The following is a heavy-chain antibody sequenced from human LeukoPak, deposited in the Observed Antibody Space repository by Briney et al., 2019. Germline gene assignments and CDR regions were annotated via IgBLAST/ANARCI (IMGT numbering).Heavy chain of an antibody. Sequence: PGGSLRLSCAASGFTFSSYAMHWVRQAPGKGLEWVAVISYDGSNKYYADSVKGRFTISRDNSKNTLYLQMNSLRAEDTAVYYCARDRVRSGYDSGYYFDYWGQGTLVTVSS. V-gene: IGHV3-30*04. CDR2: ISYDGSNK. J-gene: IGHJ4*02. CDR3: ARDRVRSGYDSGYYFDY. D-gene: IGHD5-12*01. CDR1: GFTFSSYA.